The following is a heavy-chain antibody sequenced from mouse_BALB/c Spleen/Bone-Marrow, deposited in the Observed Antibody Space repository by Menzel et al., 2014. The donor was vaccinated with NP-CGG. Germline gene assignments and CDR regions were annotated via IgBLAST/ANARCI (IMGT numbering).Heavy chain of an antibody. Sequence: EVKLVESGGGLVKPGGSLKLSCAASGFTFSSYAMSWVRQSPEKRLEWVAEISSGGRYTYYPDTVTGRFTISRDNAKNTLYLEMSSLRSEDTAMYYCARDYYGSSYAMDYWGQGTSVTVSS. CDR1: GFTFSSYA. D-gene: IGHD1-1*01. J-gene: IGHJ4*01. CDR2: ISSGGRYT. CDR3: ARDYYGSSYAMDY. V-gene: IGHV5-9-4*01.